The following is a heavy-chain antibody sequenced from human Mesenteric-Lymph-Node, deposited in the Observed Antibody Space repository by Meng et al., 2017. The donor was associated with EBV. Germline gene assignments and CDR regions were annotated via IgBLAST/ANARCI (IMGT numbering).Heavy chain of an antibody. J-gene: IGHJ5*02. CDR2: IYYSGSA. V-gene: IGHV4-39*01. D-gene: IGHD3-3*01. Sequence: QLQLQESGPGLVKPSETLSLTCLGTGGSISGGSYYWGWIRQPPGKGLEWIGSIYYSGSAYHNPSLKSRVTISVDTSKNQFSLKLSSVIAADTAVYYCARQGTLDFWSGYYNWFDPWGQGTLVTVSS. CDR1: GGSISGGSYY. CDR3: ARQGTLDFWSGYYNWFDP.